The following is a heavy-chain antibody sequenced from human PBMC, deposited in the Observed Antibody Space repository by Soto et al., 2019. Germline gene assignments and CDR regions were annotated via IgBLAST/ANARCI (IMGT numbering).Heavy chain of an antibody. D-gene: IGHD3-10*01. CDR2: IKSKNDGGTA. J-gene: IGHJ5*01. CDR3: TTDSFITMAIIGFDT. V-gene: IGHV3-15*07. CDR1: GFTFTAAW. Sequence: PECCLRQACSASGFTFTAAWVNWLRQAPGKGLEWVGRIKSKNDGGTADFAAPVKGRFAISRDDSKNMVDLQMNILKTEDTAVYYCTTDSFITMAIIGFDTWCLENLLTISS.